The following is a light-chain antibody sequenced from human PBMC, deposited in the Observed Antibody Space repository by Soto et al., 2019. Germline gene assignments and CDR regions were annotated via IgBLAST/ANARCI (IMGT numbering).Light chain of an antibody. V-gene: IGKV1-5*03. CDR2: KAS. CDR3: QKYKSFSPWT. J-gene: IGKJ1*01. Sequence: DSQMTSFASILSASLRDRVTITFRAIQSVSNWLAWYQQKPGKAPNLLIYKASTLETGVPSRFSGSGSGTEFTLTISSLQPDDFATYYCQKYKSFSPWTFGQGTKVDIK. CDR1: QSVSNW.